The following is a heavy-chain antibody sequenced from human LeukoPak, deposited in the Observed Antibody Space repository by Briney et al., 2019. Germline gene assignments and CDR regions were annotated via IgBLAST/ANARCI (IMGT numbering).Heavy chain of an antibody. J-gene: IGHJ4*02. CDR1: GFTFDDYA. CDR2: ISWNSGSI. Sequence: PGGSLRLSCAASGFTFDDYAMHWVRQAPGKGLEWVSGISWNSGSIGYAASVKGRFTISRDNAKNSLYLQMNSLRAEDTALYYCAKDLRRKMISAGTFDYWGQGTLVTVSS. CDR3: AKDLRRKMISAGTFDY. V-gene: IGHV3-9*01. D-gene: IGHD6-19*01.